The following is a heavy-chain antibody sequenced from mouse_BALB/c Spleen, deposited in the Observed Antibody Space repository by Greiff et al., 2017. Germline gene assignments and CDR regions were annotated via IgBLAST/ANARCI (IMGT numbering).Heavy chain of an antibody. V-gene: IGHV1-69*02. Sequence: QVQLQQPGAELVRPGASVKLSCKASGYTFTSYWINWVKQRPGQGLEWIGNIYPSDSYTNYNQKFKDKATLTVDKSSSTAYMQLSSPTSEDSAVYYCTSNWDHLHWYFDVWGAGTTVTVSS. D-gene: IGHD4-1*01. CDR3: TSNWDHLHWYFDV. CDR2: IYPSDSYT. J-gene: IGHJ1*01. CDR1: GYTFTSYW.